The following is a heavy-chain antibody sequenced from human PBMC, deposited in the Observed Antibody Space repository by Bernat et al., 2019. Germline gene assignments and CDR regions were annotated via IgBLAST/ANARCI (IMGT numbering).Heavy chain of an antibody. J-gene: IGHJ4*01. CDR2: FDPEDGET. V-gene: IGHV1-24*01. Sequence: QVQLVQSGAEVKKPGASVKVSCKVSGYTLTELSMHWVRQAPGKGLEWMGGFDPEDGETIYAQKFQGRVTMPEDTSTDTAYMELSSLRSEDTDVYYCAISGGVVVTDFDYWGEGPLGTVSS. D-gene: IGHD2-21*02. CDR1: GYTLTELS. CDR3: AISGGVVVTDFDY.